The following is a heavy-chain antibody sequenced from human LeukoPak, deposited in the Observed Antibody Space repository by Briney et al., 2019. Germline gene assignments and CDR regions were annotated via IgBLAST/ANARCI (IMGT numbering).Heavy chain of an antibody. V-gene: IGHV4-59*08. Sequence: SETLSLTCTVSGGSISSYYWSWIRQHPGKGLEWIGYIYYSGSTNYNPSLKSRVTISIDTSKNQFSLKLSSVTAADTAVYYCARQRDSNSWYNWFDPWGQGTLVTVSS. CDR3: ARQRDSNSWYNWFDP. J-gene: IGHJ5*02. CDR1: GGSISSYY. CDR2: IYYSGST. D-gene: IGHD6-13*01.